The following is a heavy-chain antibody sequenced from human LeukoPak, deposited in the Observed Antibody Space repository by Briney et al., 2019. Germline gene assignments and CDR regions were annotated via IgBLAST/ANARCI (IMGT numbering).Heavy chain of an antibody. V-gene: IGHV4-34*01. CDR1: GGSFSGYY. J-gene: IGHJ4*02. CDR3: ARVIRRAASTKRIRNNSGFDY. D-gene: IGHD2-15*01. Sequence: SETLSLTCAVYGGSFSGYYWSWIPHPPGKGLEWIGEINHSGSTNYNPSLKSRVTISVDTSKNQFSLKLSSVTAADTAVYYCARVIRRAASTKRIRNNSGFDYWGQGTLVTVSS. CDR2: INHSGST.